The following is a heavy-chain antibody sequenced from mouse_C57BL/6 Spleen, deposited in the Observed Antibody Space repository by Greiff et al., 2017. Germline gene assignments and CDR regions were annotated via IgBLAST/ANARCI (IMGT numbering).Heavy chain of an antibody. V-gene: IGHV3-8*01. J-gene: IGHJ4*01. Sequence: EVQLQESGPGLAKPSQTLSLTCSVTGYSITSDYWNWIRKFPGNKLEYMGYISYSGSTYYNPTLKSRLSITRDTSKNQYYLQLNSVTTEDTATYYCARRAIDYYGSSDAMDYWGQGTSVTVSS. CDR1: GYSITSDY. D-gene: IGHD1-1*01. CDR3: ARRAIDYYGSSDAMDY. CDR2: ISYSGST.